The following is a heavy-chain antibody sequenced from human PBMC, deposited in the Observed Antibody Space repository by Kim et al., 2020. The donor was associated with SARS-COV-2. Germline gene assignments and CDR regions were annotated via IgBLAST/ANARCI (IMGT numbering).Heavy chain of an antibody. J-gene: IGHJ5*02. D-gene: IGHD1-26*01. CDR1: GFTFSSYG. Sequence: GGSLRLSCAASGFTFSSYGMHWVRQAPGKGLEWVAVISYDGSNKYYADSVKGRFTISRDNSKNTLYLQMNSLRAEDTAVYYCAKDWEGGWFDPWGQGTLVTVSS. V-gene: IGHV3-30*18. CDR3: AKDWEGGWFDP. CDR2: ISYDGSNK.